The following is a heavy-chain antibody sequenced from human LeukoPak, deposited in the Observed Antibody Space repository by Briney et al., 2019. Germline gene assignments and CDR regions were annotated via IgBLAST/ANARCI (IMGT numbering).Heavy chain of an antibody. D-gene: IGHD3-10*01. Sequence: ASVKVSCKASGYTFTSYDINWVRQATGQGLEWMGGFDPEDGETIYAQKFQGRVTMTEDTSTDTAYMELNRLRSDDTAVYYCARVRTYSYASGTYIFDYWGQGTLVTVSS. J-gene: IGHJ4*02. CDR2: FDPEDGET. CDR3: ARVRTYSYASGTYIFDY. CDR1: GYTFTSYD. V-gene: IGHV1-24*01.